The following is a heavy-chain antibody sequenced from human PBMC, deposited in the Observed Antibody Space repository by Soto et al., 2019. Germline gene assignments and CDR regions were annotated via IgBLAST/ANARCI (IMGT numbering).Heavy chain of an antibody. J-gene: IGHJ3*02. D-gene: IGHD2-15*01. CDR3: AIVVVVADLPPGAFDI. CDR2: INPNGGGT. V-gene: IGHV1-2*02. Sequence: ASVKVSCKASGYTFTGYYMHWVRQAPGQGLEWMGWINPNGGGTNYAQKFQGRVTMTRDTSISTAYMELSRLRSDDPAVYYCAIVVVVADLPPGAFDIWGQGTMLTASS. CDR1: GYTFTGYY.